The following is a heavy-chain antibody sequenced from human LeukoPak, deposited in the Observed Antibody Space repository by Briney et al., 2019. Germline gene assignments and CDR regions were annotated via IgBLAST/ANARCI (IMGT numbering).Heavy chain of an antibody. Sequence: GGSLRLSCGASGFTFSSHAMSWVRQAPGKGLEWVSAISGSGGSAYYADSVKGRFTISRDNSKNTLYLQMNSLRAEDTAVYYCARTYGSGSYYNYYYGMDVWGQGTTVTVSS. CDR3: ARTYGSGSYYNYYYGMDV. CDR1: GFTFSSHA. D-gene: IGHD3-10*01. V-gene: IGHV3-23*01. CDR2: ISGSGGSA. J-gene: IGHJ6*02.